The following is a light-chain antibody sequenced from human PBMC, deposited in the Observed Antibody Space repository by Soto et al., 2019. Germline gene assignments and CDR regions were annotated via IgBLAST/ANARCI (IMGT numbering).Light chain of an antibody. J-gene: IGKJ1*01. CDR1: QSISTY. CDR3: QQSYNTLSWT. Sequence: DIQLTQSPSSLSASVGDRVTITCRASQSISTYLNWYQQKVGKAPKLLIYAASHLQSGVPSRFRGSGSGTDFALTISSLQPEDFATYYCQQSYNTLSWTFGQGTKVDIK. CDR2: AAS. V-gene: IGKV1-39*01.